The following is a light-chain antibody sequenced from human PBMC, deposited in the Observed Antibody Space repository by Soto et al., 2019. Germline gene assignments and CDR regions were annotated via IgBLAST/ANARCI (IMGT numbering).Light chain of an antibody. V-gene: IGLV6-57*04. J-gene: IGLJ2*01. CDR3: QSYDSSNRNVV. Sequence: NFMLTQPHSVSVSPGKTVTISCTRSSGSIASNYVQWYQQRPGSAPTTVIYEDNQRPSGVPDRFSGSIDSSSNSASLTISGLKTEDEADYYCQSYDSSNRNVVFGGGTKLTVL. CDR2: EDN. CDR1: SGSIASNY.